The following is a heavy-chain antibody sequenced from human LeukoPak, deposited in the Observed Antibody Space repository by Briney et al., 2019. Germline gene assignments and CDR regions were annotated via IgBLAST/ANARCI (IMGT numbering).Heavy chain of an antibody. D-gene: IGHD5-24*01. CDR3: ARGAARMVEMATIISFEY. J-gene: IGHJ4*02. CDR1: GFTFSNYG. Sequence: GGSLRLSCAASGFTFSNYGMHWVRQAPGKGLEWVAVISYDGINKYYADSVKGRFTISRDNSKNTLYLQMNSLRAEDTAVYYCARGAARMVEMATIISFEYWGQGTLVTVSS. CDR2: ISYDGINK. V-gene: IGHV3-30*03.